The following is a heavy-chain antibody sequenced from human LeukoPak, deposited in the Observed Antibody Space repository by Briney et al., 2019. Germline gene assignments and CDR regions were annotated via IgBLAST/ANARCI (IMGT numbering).Heavy chain of an antibody. Sequence: GASVKVSCKASGGTFSSYAISWARQAPGQGLEWMGGIIPIFGTANYAQKFQGRVTITADESTSTAYMELSSLRSEATAVYYCARGYCSSTSCYDGSYYYYMDVWGKGTTVTVSS. CDR2: IIPIFGTA. J-gene: IGHJ6*03. D-gene: IGHD2-2*01. CDR3: ARGYCSSTSCYDGSYYYYMDV. CDR1: GGTFSSYA. V-gene: IGHV1-69*13.